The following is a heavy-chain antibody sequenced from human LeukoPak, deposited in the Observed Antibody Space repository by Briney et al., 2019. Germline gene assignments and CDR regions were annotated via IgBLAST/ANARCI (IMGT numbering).Heavy chain of an antibody. V-gene: IGHV4-59*01. J-gene: IGHJ1*01. D-gene: IGHD3-22*01. CDR2: IYYSGST. CDR3: ARGPLVDYYDTSGYPEYFQH. Sequence: SETLSLTCTVSGGSISSYYCSWIRQPPGKGLEWIGYIYYSGSTNYNPSLKSRVTISVDTSKNQFSLKLSSVTAADTAVYYCARGPLVDYYDTSGYPEYFQHWGQGTLVIVSS. CDR1: GGSISSYY.